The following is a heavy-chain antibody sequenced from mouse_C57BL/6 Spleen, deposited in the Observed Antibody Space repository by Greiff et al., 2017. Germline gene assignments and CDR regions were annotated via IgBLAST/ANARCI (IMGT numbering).Heavy chain of an antibody. D-gene: IGHD2-3*01. Sequence: EVKLVESVAELVRPGASVKLSCTASGFNIKNTYMHWVKQRPEQGLEWIGRIDPANGNTKYAPKFQGKATITADTSSNTAYLQLSSLTSEDTAIYYCALIYDGYYGFDYWGQGTTLTVSS. CDR3: ALIYDGYYGFDY. CDR2: IDPANGNT. CDR1: GFNIKNTY. J-gene: IGHJ2*01. V-gene: IGHV14-3*01.